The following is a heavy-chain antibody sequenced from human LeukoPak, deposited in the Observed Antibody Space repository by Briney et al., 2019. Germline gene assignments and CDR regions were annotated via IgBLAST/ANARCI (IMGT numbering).Heavy chain of an antibody. CDR1: GFTFSDYY. D-gene: IGHD3-9*01. CDR3: ARVRAGYLNYVNWFDP. J-gene: IGHJ5*02. CDR2: ISSSSSYT. V-gene: IGHV3-11*06. Sequence: GGSLRLSCAASGFTFSDYYMSWIRQAPGKGLEWVSYISSSSSYTNYADSVKGRFTISRDNAKNSLYLQMNSLRAEDTAVYYCARVRAGYLNYVNWFDPWGQGTLVAVSS.